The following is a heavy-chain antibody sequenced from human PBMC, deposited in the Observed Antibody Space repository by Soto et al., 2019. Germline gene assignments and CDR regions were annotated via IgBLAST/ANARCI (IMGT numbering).Heavy chain of an antibody. CDR2: IYYSGST. Sequence: PSETLSLTCTVSGGSISSGGYYWSWIRQHPGKGLEWIGYIYYSGSTYYNPSLKSRVTISVDTSKNQFSLKLSSVTAADTAVYYCARGFYRRSLAFDIWGQGTMVTVSS. V-gene: IGHV4-31*03. J-gene: IGHJ3*02. CDR1: GGSISSGGYY. CDR3: ARGFYRRSLAFDI. D-gene: IGHD3-16*02.